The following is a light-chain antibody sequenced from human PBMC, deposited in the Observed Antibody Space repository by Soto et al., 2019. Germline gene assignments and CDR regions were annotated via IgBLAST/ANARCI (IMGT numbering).Light chain of an antibody. J-gene: IGLJ2*01. CDR1: SGHSSYA. CDR2: LNSDGSH. Sequence: QLVLTQYPSAYASLGASVQLTCTLSSGHSSYAIAWHQQQPEKGPRYLMKLNSDGSHSKGDGIPDHFSGSSSGAERYLTIASLQSEDEADYYCQTWGTGIMVFGGGTKLTVL. CDR3: QTWGTGIMV. V-gene: IGLV4-69*01.